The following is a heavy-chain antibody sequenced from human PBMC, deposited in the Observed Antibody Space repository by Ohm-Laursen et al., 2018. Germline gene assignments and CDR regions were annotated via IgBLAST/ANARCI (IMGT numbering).Heavy chain of an antibody. CDR3: ARGKWLWDY. CDR2: ISWNSGSI. CDR1: GFTFDDYA. V-gene: IGHV3-9*01. D-gene: IGHD6-19*01. Sequence: SLRLSCAAPGFTFDDYAMHWVRQAPGKGLEWVSGISWNSGSIGYADSVKGRFTISRDNAKNSLYLQMNSLRAEDTAVYYCARGKWLWDYWGQGTLGTVSS. J-gene: IGHJ4*02.